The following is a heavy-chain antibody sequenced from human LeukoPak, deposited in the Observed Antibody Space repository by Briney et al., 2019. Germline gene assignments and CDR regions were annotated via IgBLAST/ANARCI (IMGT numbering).Heavy chain of an antibody. CDR3: ARAGPMVRGVTKLDY. V-gene: IGHV3-74*01. CDR1: GFTFSNYW. J-gene: IGHJ4*02. D-gene: IGHD3-10*01. Sequence: GGSLRLSCAASGFTFSNYWMHLVRQAPGKGLVWVPRISSDGSSTSYADSVRGRFTVSRDNAKNTLYLQMNSLRAEDTAVYYCARAGPMVRGVTKLDYWGQGTLVTVSS. CDR2: ISSDGSST.